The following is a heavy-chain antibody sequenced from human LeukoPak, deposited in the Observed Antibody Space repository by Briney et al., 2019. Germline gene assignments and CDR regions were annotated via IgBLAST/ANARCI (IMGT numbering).Heavy chain of an antibody. CDR1: GGSISSSSYY. J-gene: IGHJ3*02. V-gene: IGHV4-39*01. CDR3: ATIMTTVTAFDI. Sequence: SETLSLTCTVSGGSISSSSYYWGWIRQPPGKDLEWIGSIYYSGSTYYNPPLQSRVTISVDTSKNQFSLRLSSVTAADTAVYYCATIMTTVTAFDIWGQGTMVTVSS. D-gene: IGHD4-17*01. CDR2: IYYSGST.